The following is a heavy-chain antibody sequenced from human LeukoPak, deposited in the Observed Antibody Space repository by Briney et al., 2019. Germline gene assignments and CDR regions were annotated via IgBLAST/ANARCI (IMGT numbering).Heavy chain of an antibody. V-gene: IGHV3-23*01. CDR2: ISSSGGST. CDR1: GFTFSIYA. D-gene: IGHD3-22*01. Sequence: GGSXRLSCAAFGFTFSIYAMSWVRQAPGKGLEWVSAISSSGGSTYYADSVKGRFTISRDNSKNTLYLQMNSLRAEDTAVYYCATRADRLDSWGQGTLVTVSS. J-gene: IGHJ5*01. CDR3: ATRADRLDS.